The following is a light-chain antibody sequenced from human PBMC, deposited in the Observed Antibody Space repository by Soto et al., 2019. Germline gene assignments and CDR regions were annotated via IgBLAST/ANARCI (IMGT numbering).Light chain of an antibody. CDR2: GAF. V-gene: IGKV3-15*01. Sequence: EIVMTQSPATLSVSPGERVTLSCRASQRVSSDLAWYQQKPGQAPRLLIYGAFTRATGIPARFSGSGSGTEFTLTISSLQSEDLAFYYCQQFNNWPWTFGHGTKVAIK. CDR1: QRVSSD. CDR3: QQFNNWPWT. J-gene: IGKJ1*01.